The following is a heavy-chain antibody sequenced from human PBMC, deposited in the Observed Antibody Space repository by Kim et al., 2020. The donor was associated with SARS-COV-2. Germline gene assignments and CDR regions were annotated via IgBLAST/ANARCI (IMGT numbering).Heavy chain of an antibody. CDR3: ARGEDCSSTSCRTFDY. CDR2: INHSGST. CDR1: GGSFSGYY. V-gene: IGHV4-34*01. Sequence: SETLSLTCAVYGGSFSGYYWSWIRQPPGKGLEWIGEINHSGSTNYNPSLKSRVTISVDTSKNQFSLKLSSVTAADTAVYYCARGEDCSSTSCRTFDYWGQGTLVTVSS. D-gene: IGHD2-2*01. J-gene: IGHJ4*02.